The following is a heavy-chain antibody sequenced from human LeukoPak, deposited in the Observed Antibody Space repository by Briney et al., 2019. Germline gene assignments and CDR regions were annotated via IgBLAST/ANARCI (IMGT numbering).Heavy chain of an antibody. CDR3: ARERVVKSYYYYGMDV. Sequence: GTSVKVSCKASGYTFTSYAMHWVRQAPGQRLEWMGWINAGNGNTKYSQKFQGRVTITRDTSASTAYMELSSLRSEDTAVYYCARERVVKSYYYYGMDVWGQGTTVTVSS. CDR1: GYTFTSYA. J-gene: IGHJ6*02. V-gene: IGHV1-3*01. CDR2: INAGNGNT. D-gene: IGHD4-23*01.